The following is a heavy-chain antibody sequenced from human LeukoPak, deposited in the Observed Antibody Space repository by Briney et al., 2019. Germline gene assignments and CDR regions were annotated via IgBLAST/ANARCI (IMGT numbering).Heavy chain of an antibody. Sequence: QPGRSLRLSCAASGFTFDDYAMHWVRQAPGKGLEWVSGISWNSGRIGYADSVKGRFTISTDNAKNSLYLQMNSLRAEDTALYYCAKGGYYFSDAFDIWGQGTMVTVSS. D-gene: IGHD3-22*01. J-gene: IGHJ3*02. CDR1: GFTFDDYA. CDR2: ISWNSGRI. CDR3: AKGGYYFSDAFDI. V-gene: IGHV3-9*01.